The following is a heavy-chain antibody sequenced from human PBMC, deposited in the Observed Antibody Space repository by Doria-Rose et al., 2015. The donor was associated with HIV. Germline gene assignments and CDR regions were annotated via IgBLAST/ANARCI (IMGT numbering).Heavy chain of an antibody. CDR2: MFPDDER. J-gene: IGHJ4*02. D-gene: IGHD6-13*01. CDR3: ARIKSSRWYHKYYFDF. Sequence: SGPVLVKPTETLALTCTVSGVSLSSPGMGVSWIRQPPGKALEWLANMFPDDERSYRTSLKIRLTITRGTSRSQVVFTITDMDPVDTATYYCARIKSSRWYHKYYFDFWGQGTLVIVSA. CDR1: GVSLSSPGMG. V-gene: IGHV2-26*01.